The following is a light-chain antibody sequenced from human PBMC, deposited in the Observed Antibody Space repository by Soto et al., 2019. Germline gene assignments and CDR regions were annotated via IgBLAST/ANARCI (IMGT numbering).Light chain of an antibody. CDR3: QQYNSYSPWT. V-gene: IGKV1-39*01. CDR2: AAS. J-gene: IGKJ1*01. CDR1: QSISNH. Sequence: DIQMTQSPSSLSASVEDRVIITCRASQSISNHLNWYQQKPGKAPKLLIYAASSLQSGVPSRFSGSGSGTDFTLTISSLQPDDFATYYCQQYNSYSPWTFGQGTKVDIK.